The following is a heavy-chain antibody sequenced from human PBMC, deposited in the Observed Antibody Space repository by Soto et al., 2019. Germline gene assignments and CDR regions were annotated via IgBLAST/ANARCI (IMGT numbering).Heavy chain of an antibody. V-gene: IGHV5-10-1*01. D-gene: IGHD5-12*01. Sequence: LGESLKISCQGAGFSFTSYWITWVRQVPGRGLEWMARIDPSDSSTNYSPSFRGHVSISADRSINTAYLQWSSLKASDTAIYYCARGVKMATPHRYYFANWGQGPLVTVSS. CDR2: IDPSDSST. CDR1: GFSFTSYW. CDR3: ARGVKMATPHRYYFAN. J-gene: IGHJ4*02.